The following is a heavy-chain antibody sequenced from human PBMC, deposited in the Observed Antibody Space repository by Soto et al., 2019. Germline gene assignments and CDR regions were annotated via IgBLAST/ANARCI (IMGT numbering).Heavy chain of an antibody. CDR3: ARDGLRYYDSSGGYYYYGMDV. CDR2: ISYDGSNK. CDR1: GFTFSSYA. J-gene: IGHJ6*02. D-gene: IGHD3-22*01. V-gene: IGHV3-30-3*01. Sequence: QVQLVESGGGVVQPGRSLRLSCAASGFTFSSYAMHWVRQAPGKGLEWVAVISYDGSNKYYADSVKGRFTISRDNSKNXPXLXXNSLRAEDTAVYYCARDGLRYYDSSGGYYYYGMDVWGQGTTVTVSS.